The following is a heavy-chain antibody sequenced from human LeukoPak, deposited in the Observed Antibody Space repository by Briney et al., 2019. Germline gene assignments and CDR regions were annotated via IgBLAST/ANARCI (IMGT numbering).Heavy chain of an antibody. V-gene: IGHV3-48*01. CDR2: ISTSSSDI. J-gene: IGHJ3*01. Sequence: GGSLRLSCAASGFTFSSKSMNWVRQAPGKGLEWVSYISTSSSDIYYTDSVRGRFTVSRDNAKNSLYLQMNSLRADDTAVYYCARGSTMDYYTFDVWGQGTLVTVSS. D-gene: IGHD3-10*01. CDR1: GFTFSSKS. CDR3: ARGSTMDYYTFDV.